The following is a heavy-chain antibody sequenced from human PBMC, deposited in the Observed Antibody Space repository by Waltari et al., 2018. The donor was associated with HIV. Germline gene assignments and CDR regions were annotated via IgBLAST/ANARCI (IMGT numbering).Heavy chain of an antibody. Sequence: EMQLVVSGGGLVKRGGSLRLYCAACGFTLRSFTLNWVRRAPGKGLEWVSSISTASTYIYYGDSVKGRFTISRDNAKNSLYLQMNSLRAEDTAVYFCARSSVPVGPLYGMDVWGQGTTVTVAS. CDR2: ISTASTYI. V-gene: IGHV3-21*02. J-gene: IGHJ6*02. D-gene: IGHD6-19*01. CDR1: GFTLRSFT. CDR3: ARSSVPVGPLYGMDV.